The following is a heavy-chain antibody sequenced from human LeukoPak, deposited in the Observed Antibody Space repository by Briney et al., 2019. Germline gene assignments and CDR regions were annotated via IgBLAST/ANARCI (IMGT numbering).Heavy chain of an antibody. V-gene: IGHV1-69*05. J-gene: IGHJ3*02. CDR3: ASETYYYDSSGYDSAFDI. CDR2: IIPIFGTA. CDR1: GGTFSSYA. Sequence: SVKVSCKASGGTFSSYAISWVRQAPGQGLEWMGRIIPIFGTANYVQKFQGRVTITTDESTSTAYMELSSLRSEDTAVYYCASETYYYDSSGYDSAFDIWGQGTMVTVSS. D-gene: IGHD3-22*01.